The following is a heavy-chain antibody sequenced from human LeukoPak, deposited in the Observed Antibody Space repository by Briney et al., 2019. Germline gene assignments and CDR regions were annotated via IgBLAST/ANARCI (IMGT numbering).Heavy chain of an antibody. CDR3: AIVTLSEIVVFDI. CDR2: ISSYNGNT. CDR1: GYTFTSYA. Sequence: ASVKVSCKASGYTFTSYAITWVRQAPGRGLEWMGWISSYNGNTNYAQKLQGRVTMTTETSARTAHLEMRSLRSDDTAVYYCAIVTLSEIVVFDIWGQGTMVTVSS. V-gene: IGHV1-18*01. D-gene: IGHD2-15*01. J-gene: IGHJ3*02.